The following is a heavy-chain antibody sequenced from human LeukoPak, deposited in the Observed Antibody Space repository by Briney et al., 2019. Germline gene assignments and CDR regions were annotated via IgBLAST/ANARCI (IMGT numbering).Heavy chain of an antibody. CDR2: IYYGGST. Sequence: SETLSLTCTVSGDSISSSPYYWGWIRQPPGKGLEWIGSIYYGGSTYYNPSLKSRVTISVDTSKNQFSLKLSSVTAADTAVYFCARQSSTTVLYYFDYWGQGTLVTVSS. J-gene: IGHJ4*02. V-gene: IGHV4-39*01. D-gene: IGHD4-11*01. CDR1: GDSISSSPYY. CDR3: ARQSSTTVLYYFDY.